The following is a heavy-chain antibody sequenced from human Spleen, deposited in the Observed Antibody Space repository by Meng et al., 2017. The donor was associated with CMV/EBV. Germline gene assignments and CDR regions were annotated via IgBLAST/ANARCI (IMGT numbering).Heavy chain of an antibody. V-gene: IGHV3-30*02. CDR1: GITSTYAW. CDR3: AKVPVGASGSGD. Sequence: GGSLRLSCVASGITSTYAWISWVRQAPGKGLEWVAFIRYDGSIQYYADSVKGRFTISRDNSNNKVSLQMNSLRTEDTAVYYCAKVPVGASGSGDWGQGTLVTVSS. J-gene: IGHJ4*02. D-gene: IGHD1-26*01. CDR2: IRYDGSIQ.